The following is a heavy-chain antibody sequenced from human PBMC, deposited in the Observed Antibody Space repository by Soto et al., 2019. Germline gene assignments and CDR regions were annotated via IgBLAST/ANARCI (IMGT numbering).Heavy chain of an antibody. Sequence: QVQLVQSGAEVKKPGSSVKVSCKTYGGTFSSYAINWVRQAPGQGLEWLGGLIPMFGAPNYEQKFQGRVTMTADESAFTAYMELSRLRSEDTAVYFCARGKGGKAEWELLPDALDVWGQGTMVTVSS. J-gene: IGHJ3*01. V-gene: IGHV1-69*01. D-gene: IGHD1-26*01. CDR3: ARGKGGKAEWELLPDALDV. CDR1: GGTFSSYA. CDR2: LIPMFGAP.